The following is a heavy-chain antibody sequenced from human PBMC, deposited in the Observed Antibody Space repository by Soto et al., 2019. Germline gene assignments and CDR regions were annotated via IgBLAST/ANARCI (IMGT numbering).Heavy chain of an antibody. Sequence: QVQLVESGGGVVQSGRSLRLSCAASGFAFSTYGMHWVRQAPGKGLEWVAMTWHDGGNKYYADSVKGRFTISRDNSKNTLYLQMNSLRAEDTAVYYCASELDWLLAFHYWAQGTLVTVSS. CDR3: ASELDWLLAFHY. CDR1: GFAFSTYG. D-gene: IGHD3-9*01. V-gene: IGHV3-33*01. J-gene: IGHJ4*02. CDR2: TWHDGGNK.